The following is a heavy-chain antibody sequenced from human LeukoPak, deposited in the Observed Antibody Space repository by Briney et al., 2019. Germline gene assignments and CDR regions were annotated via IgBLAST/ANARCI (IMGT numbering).Heavy chain of an antibody. CDR2: LYSGGRA. Sequence: GGSLRLSCAASEFTVSNNYMSWVRQAPGKGLEWVSVLYSGGRACYTDSVNGRFTISRDNSKNTLYLQMSSLRAEDTAVYYCARGGHRQKEFWGQGTLVTVSS. D-gene: IGHD3-10*01. CDR3: ARGGHRQKEF. CDR1: EFTVSNNY. J-gene: IGHJ4*02. V-gene: IGHV3-66*01.